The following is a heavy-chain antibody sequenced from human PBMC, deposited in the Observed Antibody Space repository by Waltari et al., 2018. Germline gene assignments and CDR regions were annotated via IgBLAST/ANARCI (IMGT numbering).Heavy chain of an antibody. Sequence: EVQLVESGGGLVQPGRSLRLSCTASGFTFGAYAMSWVRQAPGKGLEWVGFIRSKAYGGTTEYAASVKGRFTISRDDSKSIAYLQMNSLKTEDTAVYYCTVDEYWGQGTLVTVSS. V-gene: IGHV3-49*04. CDR1: GFTFGAYA. J-gene: IGHJ4*02. CDR2: IRSKAYGGTT. CDR3: TVDEY.